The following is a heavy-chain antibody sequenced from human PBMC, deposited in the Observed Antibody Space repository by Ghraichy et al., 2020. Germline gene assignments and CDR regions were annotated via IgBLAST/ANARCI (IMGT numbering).Heavy chain of an antibody. CDR3: ARDGSTMLKRSFDY. D-gene: IGHD3-10*02. J-gene: IGHJ4*02. Sequence: GESLNISCAASGFTFSSYSMNWVRQAPGKGLEWVSYISSSSSTIYYAYYVKGRFTISRDNAKNSLYLQMNSLRDEDTAVYYCARDGSTMLKRSFDYWGQGTLVTVSS. CDR2: ISSSSSTI. CDR1: GFTFSSYS. V-gene: IGHV3-48*02.